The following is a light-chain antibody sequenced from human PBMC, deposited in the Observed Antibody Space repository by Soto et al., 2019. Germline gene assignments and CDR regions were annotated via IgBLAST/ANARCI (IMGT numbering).Light chain of an antibody. Sequence: DIQMTQSPSTLSASVGDRVTITSRASQSISIWLAWYQQKPGKAPKILIYKASSLESGVPSRFSGSGSGTEFTLTISSLQPDDFATYYCQQYSTYTPRTFGQGTKVEIK. CDR1: QSISIW. CDR3: QQYSTYTPRT. V-gene: IGKV1-5*03. J-gene: IGKJ1*01. CDR2: KAS.